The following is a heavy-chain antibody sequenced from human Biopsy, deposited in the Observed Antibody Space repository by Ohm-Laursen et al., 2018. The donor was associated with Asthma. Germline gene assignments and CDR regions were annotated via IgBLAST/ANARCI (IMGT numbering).Heavy chain of an antibody. V-gene: IGHV4-31*03. CDR1: GGSISRGGYY. CDR2: IYYSGST. J-gene: IGHJ4*02. CDR3: ARWGSFGFDY. Sequence: TLSLTCTVSGGSISRGGYYWSWIRQHPGKGLEWIGYIYYSGSTYYNPSLKSRVTTSVDTSKNQFSLNLSSVTAADTAVYYCARWGSFGFDYWGQGTLVTVSS. D-gene: IGHD7-27*01.